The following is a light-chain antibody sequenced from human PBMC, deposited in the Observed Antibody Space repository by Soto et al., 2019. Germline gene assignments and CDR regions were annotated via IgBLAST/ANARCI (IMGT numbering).Light chain of an antibody. CDR1: QGISDY. CDR2: GAS. V-gene: IGKV1-9*01. Sequence: DIPLTKSPSFLSASVGDRVTISCRASQGISDYLAWYQQKPGKAPQRLIYGASTLQRGVPSRFSGSASGTEFTLTISSMQPEDVATYFCHEFNTYPLTFGGGTKLEL. J-gene: IGKJ4*01. CDR3: HEFNTYPLT.